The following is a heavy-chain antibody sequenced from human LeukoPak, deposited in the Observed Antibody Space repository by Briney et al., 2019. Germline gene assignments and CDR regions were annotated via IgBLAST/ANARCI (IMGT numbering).Heavy chain of an antibody. V-gene: IGHV5-51*01. Sequence: GESLKISCKGSGYSFTSYWIGWVRQMPGKGLEWMGIIYPGDSDTRYSPSFQGQVTISADKSISTAYLQWSSLKASDTAMYYCARRYCTNGVCYSYSDYWGQGTLVTVSS. CDR1: GYSFTSYW. D-gene: IGHD2-8*01. CDR2: IYPGDSDT. J-gene: IGHJ4*02. CDR3: ARRYCTNGVCYSYSDY.